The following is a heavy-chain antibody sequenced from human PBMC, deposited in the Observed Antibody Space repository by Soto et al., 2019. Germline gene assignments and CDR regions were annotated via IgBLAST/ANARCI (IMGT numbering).Heavy chain of an antibody. V-gene: IGHV4-30-2*01. D-gene: IGHD6-19*01. CDR2: IYHSGTT. CDR3: ARDGSGWAADDTDFDY. Sequence: QLQLQESGSGLVKPSQTLSLTCAVSGGSISSGGYSWSWIRQPPGKGLEWIGYIYHSGTTYYTPSLKSRVTISVDSSKNQFSLKLSSVTAADTAVYSCARDGSGWAADDTDFDYWGQGTLVTVSS. J-gene: IGHJ4*02. CDR1: GGSISSGGYS.